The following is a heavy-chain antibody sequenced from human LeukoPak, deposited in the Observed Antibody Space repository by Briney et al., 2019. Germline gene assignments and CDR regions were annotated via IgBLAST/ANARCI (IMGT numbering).Heavy chain of an antibody. CDR1: GGSISSSSYY. CDR2: IYYGGST. CDR3: ARHAGGITIFGVVTYHDY. J-gene: IGHJ4*02. V-gene: IGHV4-39*01. Sequence: PSETLSLTCTGSGGSISSSSYYWGWIRQPPGKGLEWIGSIYYGGSTYYNPSLKSRVTISVDTSKNQFSLKLSSVTAADTAVYYCARHAGGITIFGVVTYHDYWGQGTLVTVSS. D-gene: IGHD3-3*01.